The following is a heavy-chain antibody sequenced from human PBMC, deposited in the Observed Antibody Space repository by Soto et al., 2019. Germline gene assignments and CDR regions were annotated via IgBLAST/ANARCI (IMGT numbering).Heavy chain of an antibody. CDR1: GFPFNNYA. CDR3: ARDDVAMVTTFLDY. J-gene: IGHJ4*02. D-gene: IGHD2-21*02. V-gene: IGHV3-33*01. CDR2: IWHDGSNE. Sequence: GWSLILSCAASGFPFNNYAMHWSRQAPGKGLEWVAVIWHDGSNEHYADSVKGRFRIARDNSNNTLCLQMNSLRGEDTALYYCARDDVAMVTTFLDYWGLGTLVTVSS.